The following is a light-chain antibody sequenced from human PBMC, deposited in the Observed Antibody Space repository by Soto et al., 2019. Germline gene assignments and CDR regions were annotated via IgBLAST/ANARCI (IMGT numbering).Light chain of an antibody. J-gene: IGKJ1*01. Sequence: EIVLTQSPGTLSLSPGESATVSCRASQTVNSGYLAWYQQKPGQAPRLLIYGASSRATGIPDRFSGSGSGTDFTLTISRLEPEDFAVYFCQQYGSSPQTFGQGTKVDIK. V-gene: IGKV3-20*01. CDR2: GAS. CDR1: QTVNSGY. CDR3: QQYGSSPQT.